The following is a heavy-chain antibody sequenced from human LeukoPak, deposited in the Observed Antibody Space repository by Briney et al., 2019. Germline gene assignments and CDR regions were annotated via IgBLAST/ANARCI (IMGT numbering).Heavy chain of an antibody. D-gene: IGHD5-18*01. Sequence: GGSLRLSCAASGFTVSSNYMSWVRQAPGKGLEWVSVIYSGGSTYHADSVKGRFTISRDNSKNTLYLQMNSLRDEDTAVYYCARQVDTAMVNGDNAFDIWGQGTMVTVSS. CDR1: GFTVSSNY. J-gene: IGHJ3*02. V-gene: IGHV3-66*04. CDR2: IYSGGST. CDR3: ARQVDTAMVNGDNAFDI.